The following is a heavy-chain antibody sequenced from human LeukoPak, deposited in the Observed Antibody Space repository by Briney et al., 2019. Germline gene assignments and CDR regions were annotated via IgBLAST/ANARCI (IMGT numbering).Heavy chain of an antibody. CDR2: INWKGGST. CDR1: GFTFDDYG. J-gene: IGHJ4*02. V-gene: IGHV3-20*04. D-gene: IGHD6-13*01. CDR3: ARDLERIAAVQPPEFDY. Sequence: PGGSLRLSCAASGFTFDDYGMSWVRQAPGKGLEWVSGINWKGGSTGYADSVEGRFTISRDNAKNSLYLQMNSLRVEDTALYYCARDLERIAAVQPPEFDYRGQGTLVTVSS.